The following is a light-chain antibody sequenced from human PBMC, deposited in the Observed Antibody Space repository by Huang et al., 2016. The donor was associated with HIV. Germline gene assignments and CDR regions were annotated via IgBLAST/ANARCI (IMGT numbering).Light chain of an antibody. CDR2: DTS. CDR3: QQYDNWPPGLT. Sequence: EIMMTQSPATLSVSPGGRATLSCRASQNVRKNLAWYQQKTGPAPRLLIYDTSTSASGIPARCSGSGSGTEFTLTISGLQSEDFAIYYCQQYDNWPPGLTFGGGTKVEI. CDR1: QNVRKN. V-gene: IGKV3D-15*01. J-gene: IGKJ4*01.